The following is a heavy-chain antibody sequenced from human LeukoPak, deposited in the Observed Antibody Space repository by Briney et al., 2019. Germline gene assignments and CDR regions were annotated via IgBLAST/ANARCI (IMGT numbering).Heavy chain of an antibody. V-gene: IGHV1-8*01. J-gene: IGHJ4*02. Sequence: ASVKVSCKASGYTFTSYDINWVRQATGQGLEWMGWMNPNSGNTGYAQKFQGRVTMTRNTSISTAYMELSSLRSEDTAVYYCARGLAYCGGDCYSFDCWGQGTLVTVSS. CDR2: MNPNSGNT. D-gene: IGHD2-21*02. CDR1: GYTFTSYD. CDR3: ARGLAYCGGDCYSFDC.